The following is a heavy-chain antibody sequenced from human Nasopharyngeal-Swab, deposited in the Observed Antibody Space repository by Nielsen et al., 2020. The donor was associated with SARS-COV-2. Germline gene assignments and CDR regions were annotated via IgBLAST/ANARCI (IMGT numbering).Heavy chain of an antibody. CDR2: IYPGDSDT. V-gene: IGHV5-51*01. D-gene: IGHD2-15*01. CDR1: GYSFTTKW. Sequence: GESLKISCRTSGYSFTTKWIGWVRQMPGKGLEWVGSIYPGDSDTRYSPSVQGQVTISADTSISTADLQWSTLKASDTAIYYCARGPRYFDLWGRGTLVTVSS. J-gene: IGHJ2*01. CDR3: ARGPRYFDL.